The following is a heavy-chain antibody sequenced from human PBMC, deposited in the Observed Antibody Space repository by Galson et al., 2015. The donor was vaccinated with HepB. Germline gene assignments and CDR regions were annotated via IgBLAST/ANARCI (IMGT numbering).Heavy chain of an antibody. Sequence: LSLTCTVSGDSISDYNWSWIRQPPGKGLEWIAHMYNSGSTNYNPPLQSRVAISVDTSKNQFYLKLSSLTAADTAVYYCVRFRGSSSGIDYWGQGTLVTVSS. CDR1: GDSISDYN. J-gene: IGHJ4*02. V-gene: IGHV4-59*01. D-gene: IGHD6-6*01. CDR3: VRFRGSSSGIDY. CDR2: MYNSGST.